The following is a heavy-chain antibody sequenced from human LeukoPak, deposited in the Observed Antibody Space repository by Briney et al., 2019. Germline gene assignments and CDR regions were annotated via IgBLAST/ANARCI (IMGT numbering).Heavy chain of an antibody. D-gene: IGHD6-19*01. CDR3: ARGLYTTGWYYEY. J-gene: IGHJ4*02. V-gene: IGHV4-34*01. CDR2: INHSEST. CDR1: GESLSGYF. Sequence: SETLSLTCAVYGESLSGYFWSWIRQPPGKGLEWIGEINHSESTNYNPSLKSRVTISVDTSKNQFSLKLSSVTAADTAVYYCARGLYTTGWYYEYWGQGTLVTVSS.